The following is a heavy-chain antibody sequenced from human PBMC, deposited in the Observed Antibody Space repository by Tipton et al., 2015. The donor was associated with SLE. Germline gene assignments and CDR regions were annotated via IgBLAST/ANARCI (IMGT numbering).Heavy chain of an antibody. J-gene: IGHJ4*02. CDR1: GYTFTTSG. CDR2: ISAYNGNT. D-gene: IGHD3-9*01. V-gene: IGHV1-18*01. CDR3: ANDWGSYFEY. Sequence: QLVQSGPEVKKPGASVKVSCKASGYTFTTSGFNWVRQAPGQGLEWMGWISAYNGNTNYAQKFQGRVTMTTDTSTSTAYMELRSLKYDDTAVYYCANDWGSYFEYWGQGTLVTVSS.